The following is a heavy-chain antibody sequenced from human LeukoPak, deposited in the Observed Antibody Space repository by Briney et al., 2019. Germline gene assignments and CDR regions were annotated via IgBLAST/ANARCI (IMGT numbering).Heavy chain of an antibody. CDR3: ARGYYYGSGSYYNPWYYYYYMDV. V-gene: IGHV1-69*06. CDR1: GGTFSSYA. D-gene: IGHD3-10*01. Sequence: SVKVSCKASGGTFSSYAVSWVRLTPGQGLEWLGGIIPVFGTTTYAQKFQAKVTMTADKSTNTAYLEISSLTSDDTAVYYCARGYYYGSGSYYNPWYYYYYMDVWGKGTTVTISS. J-gene: IGHJ6*03. CDR2: IIPVFGTT.